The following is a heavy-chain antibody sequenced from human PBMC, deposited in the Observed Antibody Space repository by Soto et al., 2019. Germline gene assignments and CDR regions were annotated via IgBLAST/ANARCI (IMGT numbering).Heavy chain of an antibody. CDR1: GGTFSSHG. CDR3: ASERSAQYFDL. J-gene: IGHJ4*02. Sequence: QVQLVQSGTVVQRRGSSVKVSCQASGGTFSSHGMAWVRQAPGQGLEWMGGIIPTFGTPTYARKFQGRVTITADKSTHAAYTELSSQRSEDTGVYYCASERSAQYFDLCGQGTLISVSS. D-gene: IGHD1-26*01. V-gene: IGHV1-69*06. CDR2: IIPTFGTP.